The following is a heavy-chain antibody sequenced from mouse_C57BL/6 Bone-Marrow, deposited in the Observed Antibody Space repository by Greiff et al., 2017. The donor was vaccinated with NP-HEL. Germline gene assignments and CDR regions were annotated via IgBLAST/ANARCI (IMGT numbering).Heavy chain of an antibody. D-gene: IGHD1-1*01. CDR1: GYTFTSYG. CDR2: IYIGNGYT. Sequence: VQLQQSGAELVRPGSSVKMSCKTSGYTFTSYGINWVKQRPGQGLEWIGYIYIGNGYTEYNEKFTGKATLTSDTSSSTAYMQLISLASEDSAIYFCARVTTVVHWYFDVWGTGTTVTVSS. J-gene: IGHJ1*03. V-gene: IGHV1-58*01. CDR3: ARVTTVVHWYFDV.